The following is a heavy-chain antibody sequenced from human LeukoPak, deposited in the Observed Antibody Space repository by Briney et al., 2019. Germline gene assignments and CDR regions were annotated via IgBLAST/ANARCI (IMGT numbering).Heavy chain of an antibody. D-gene: IGHD3-10*01. J-gene: IGHJ5*02. V-gene: IGHV1-2*02. CDR2: INPNSGGT. CDR1: GYTFTGYY. Sequence: ASVKVSCKASGYTFTGYYMHWVRQAPGQGLEWMGWINPNSGGTNYAQKFQGRVTMTRDTSISTAYMELSRLRSDDTAVYYCARGKGFGDPWWFDPWGQGTLVTVSS. CDR3: ARGKGFGDPWWFDP.